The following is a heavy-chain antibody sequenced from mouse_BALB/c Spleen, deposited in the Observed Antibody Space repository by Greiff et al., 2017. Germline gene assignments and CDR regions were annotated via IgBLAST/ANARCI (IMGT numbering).Heavy chain of an antibody. V-gene: IGHV8-11*01. J-gene: IGHJ4*01. CDR2: IWWNDNK. D-gene: IGHD1-2*01. CDR1: GFSLSTYGIG. Sequence: QVTLKVSGPGILQPSQTLSLTCSFSGFSLSTYGIGVGWIRQPSGKGLEWLAHIWWNDNKYYNTALKSRLTISKDTSNNQVFLKIASVDTADTATYYCARIAITTATGDAMDYWGQGTSVTVSS. CDR3: ARIAITTATGDAMDY.